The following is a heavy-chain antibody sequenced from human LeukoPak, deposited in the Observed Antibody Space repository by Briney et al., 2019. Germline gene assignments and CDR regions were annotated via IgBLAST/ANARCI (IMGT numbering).Heavy chain of an antibody. CDR3: ARGYAAGLKKIYFNY. J-gene: IGHJ4*02. V-gene: IGHV3-9*01. CDR2: ISWNSGSI. CDR1: GFTFDDYA. Sequence: HPGRSLRLSCAASGFTFDDYAMHWVRQAPGKGLEWVSGISWNSGSIGYADSVKGRFTISRDNAKNSLYLQMNSLRAEDTAVYYCARGYAAGLKKIYFNYWGQGTLVTVSS. D-gene: IGHD6-13*01.